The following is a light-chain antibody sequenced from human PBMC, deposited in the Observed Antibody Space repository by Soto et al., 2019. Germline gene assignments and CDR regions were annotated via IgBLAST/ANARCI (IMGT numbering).Light chain of an antibody. J-gene: IGLJ3*02. V-gene: IGLV1-44*01. Sequence: QSVLTQPPSASGTPGQRVTISCSGSDSNIGSNTVNWYKQVPGTAPKLLIYFNNQRPSGVPDRFSGSKSGTSASLTISGLQAEDEANYYCFSYAGSRVFGGGTKVTVL. CDR1: DSNIGSNT. CDR3: FSYAGSRV. CDR2: FNN.